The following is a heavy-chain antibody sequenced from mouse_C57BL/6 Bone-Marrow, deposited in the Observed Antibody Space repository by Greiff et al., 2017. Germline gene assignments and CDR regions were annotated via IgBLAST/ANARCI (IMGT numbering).Heavy chain of an antibody. CDR2: IHPNSGST. Sequence: QVQLQQPGAELVKPGASVKLSCKASGYTFTSYWMHWVKQRPGQGLEWIGMIHPNSGSTNYNEKFKSKATLTVDKSSRTAYMQLSSLTSEDSAVYYCARRPLYYDYDGWYFDVWGTGTTVTVSS. J-gene: IGHJ1*03. CDR1: GYTFTSYW. V-gene: IGHV1-64*01. D-gene: IGHD2-4*01. CDR3: ARRPLYYDYDGWYFDV.